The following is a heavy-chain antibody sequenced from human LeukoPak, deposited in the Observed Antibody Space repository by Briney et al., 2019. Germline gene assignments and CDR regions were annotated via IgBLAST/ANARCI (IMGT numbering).Heavy chain of an antibody. D-gene: IGHD3-3*01. Sequence: GGSLRLSCAASGFTFDDYGMSWVRQAPGKGLEWVSGINWSGGSTGYADSVKGRFTISRDNAKNSLYLQMNSLRAEDTALYYCAKRYYDFWSGYFQEGAFDIWGQGTMVTVSS. V-gene: IGHV3-20*04. CDR1: GFTFDDYG. CDR2: INWSGGST. CDR3: AKRYYDFWSGYFQEGAFDI. J-gene: IGHJ3*02.